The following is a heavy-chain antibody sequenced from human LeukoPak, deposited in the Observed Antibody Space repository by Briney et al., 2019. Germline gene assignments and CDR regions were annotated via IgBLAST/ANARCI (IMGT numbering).Heavy chain of an antibody. CDR3: ARYCYGIVGATCYAFDI. J-gene: IGHJ3*02. CDR1: GFTFSSYS. CDR2: ISSSSSYI. Sequence: GGSPRLSCAASGFTFSSYSMNWVRQAPGKGLEWVSSISSSSSYIYYADSVKGRFTISRDNAKNSLYLQMNSLRAEDTAVYYCARYCYGIVGATCYAFDIWGQGTMVTVSS. V-gene: IGHV3-21*01. D-gene: IGHD1-26*01.